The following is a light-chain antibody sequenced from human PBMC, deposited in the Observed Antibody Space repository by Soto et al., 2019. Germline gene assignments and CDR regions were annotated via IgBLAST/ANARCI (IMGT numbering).Light chain of an antibody. J-gene: IGKJ2*01. Sequence: DIVMTQSPDSLAVSLGERATINCKSSQSIVYNSNNKNYLAWYQQKPGQPPKLLIYWASTRESGVPARFSGSGSGTDFTLTISSLQAEDVAVYYCQQYYSTPYTFDQGTKLEIK. CDR2: WAS. CDR3: QQYYSTPYT. V-gene: IGKV4-1*01. CDR1: QSIVYNSNNKNY.